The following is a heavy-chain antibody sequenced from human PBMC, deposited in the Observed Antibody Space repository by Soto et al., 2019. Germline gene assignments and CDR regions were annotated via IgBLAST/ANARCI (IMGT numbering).Heavy chain of an antibody. D-gene: IGHD3-10*01. Sequence: SETLSLTCTVSGGSISSYYWSWIRQPPGKGLEWIGYIYYSGSTNYNPSLKSRVTISVDTSKNQVSLKLSSVTAADTAVYYCARHYGGVRGVWFDPWGQGTLVTVSS. V-gene: IGHV4-59*08. CDR2: IYYSGST. J-gene: IGHJ5*02. CDR3: ARHYGGVRGVWFDP. CDR1: GGSISSYY.